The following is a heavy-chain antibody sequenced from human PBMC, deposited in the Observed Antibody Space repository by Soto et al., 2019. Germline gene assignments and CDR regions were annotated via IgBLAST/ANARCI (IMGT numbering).Heavy chain of an antibody. D-gene: IGHD3-3*01. CDR1: GFTFSSYA. CDR2: ISGSGGST. J-gene: IGHJ6*02. Sequence: GGSLRLSCAASGFTFSSYAMSWVRQAPGKGLEWVSAISGSGGSTSYADSVKGRFTISRDNAKNTLYLQMNSLRAEDTAVYYCAREETYYDFWSGYWTYYYYGMDVWGQGTTVTVSS. CDR3: AREETYYDFWSGYWTYYYYGMDV. V-gene: IGHV3-23*01.